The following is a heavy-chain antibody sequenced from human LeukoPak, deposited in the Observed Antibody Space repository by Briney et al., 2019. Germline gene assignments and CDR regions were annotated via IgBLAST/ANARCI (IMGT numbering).Heavy chain of an antibody. D-gene: IGHD3-10*01. Sequence: LTGGSLRISCAASGFTFSSYPMSWVRQAPGKGLEWVSGISGSGGGTFYPESVKGRFIISRDNSKNTLYLQMNSLRAEDTAVYYCAKGSGTRAFDIWGQGTMVTVSS. CDR1: GFTFSSYP. V-gene: IGHV3-23*01. CDR2: ISGSGGGT. CDR3: AKGSGTRAFDI. J-gene: IGHJ3*02.